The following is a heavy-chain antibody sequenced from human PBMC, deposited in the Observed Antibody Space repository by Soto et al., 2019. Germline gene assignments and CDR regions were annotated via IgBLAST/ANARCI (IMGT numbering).Heavy chain of an antibody. CDR2: INPSGGST. CDR3: ARGPSLEWLLYGSVYYYYGMDV. Sequence: GASVKVSCKASGYTFTSYYMHWVRQAPGQGLEWMGIINPSGGSTSYAQKFQGRVTMTRDTSTSTVYMELSSLRSEDTAVYYCARGPSLEWLLYGSVYYYYGMDVWGQGTTVTAP. CDR1: GYTFTSYY. J-gene: IGHJ6*02. V-gene: IGHV1-46*01. D-gene: IGHD3-3*01.